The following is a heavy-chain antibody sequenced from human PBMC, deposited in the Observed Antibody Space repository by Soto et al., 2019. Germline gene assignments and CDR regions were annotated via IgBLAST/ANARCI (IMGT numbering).Heavy chain of an antibody. CDR2: ISPYTGNT. V-gene: IGHV1-18*01. J-gene: IGHJ5*02. Sequence: ASVKVSCKASGSAFTRHGISWVRQAPGQGLEWVGWISPYTGNTKYVQKFQGRVTMTTDTSTNTAYMELRSLRSDDTAVYYCARDRGINWFDPWGQGTLVTVSS. D-gene: IGHD3-10*01. CDR3: ARDRGINWFDP. CDR1: GSAFTRHG.